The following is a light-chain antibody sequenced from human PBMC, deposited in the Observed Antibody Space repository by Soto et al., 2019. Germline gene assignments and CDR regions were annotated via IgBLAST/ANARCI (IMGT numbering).Light chain of an antibody. CDR3: SARDDSLSGHV. CDR1: SSNIGNNV. J-gene: IGLJ1*01. V-gene: IGLV1-44*01. CDR2: SNN. Sequence: QSVLTRPPSASGTPGQRVTISCSGSSSNIGNNVVNWYQQLPGAAPKLLIYSNNQRPSGVTDRFSGSKSGTSASLAISGLQSEDEADYYCSARDDSLSGHVFGTGTKVTVL.